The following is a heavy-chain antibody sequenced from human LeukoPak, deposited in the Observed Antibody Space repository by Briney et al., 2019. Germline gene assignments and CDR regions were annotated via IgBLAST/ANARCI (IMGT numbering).Heavy chain of an antibody. CDR2: IGAYKGNT. V-gene: IGHV1-18*01. CDR3: ARDYPYSSSSLSYYYYGMDV. Sequence: ASVKVSCKASGYTFTSYGISWVRQAPGQGLEWMGWIGAYKGNTNYAQKLQGRVTMTTDTSTSTAYMELRSLRSDDTAVYYCARDYPYSSSSLSYYYYGMDVWGQGTTVTVSS. J-gene: IGHJ6*02. CDR1: GYTFTSYG. D-gene: IGHD6-6*01.